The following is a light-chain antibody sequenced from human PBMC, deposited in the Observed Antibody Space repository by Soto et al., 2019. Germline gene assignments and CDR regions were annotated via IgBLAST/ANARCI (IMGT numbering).Light chain of an antibody. V-gene: IGLV1-51*01. J-gene: IGLJ2*01. CDR3: GTWDSSLRVV. Sequence: QSVLTQPPSVSGSPGQKVTISCSGSSSNIGNNYVSWYQQLPGTAPKLLIYDNNKRPSGIPDRFSGSKSGTSATLGITGLQTGDEADYYCGTWDSSLRVVFGGGTKVTVL. CDR1: SSNIGNNY. CDR2: DNN.